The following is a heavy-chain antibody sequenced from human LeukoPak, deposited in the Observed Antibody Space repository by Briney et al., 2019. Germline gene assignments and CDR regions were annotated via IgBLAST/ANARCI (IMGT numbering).Heavy chain of an antibody. CDR3: AKSGSGSYYSHYFDY. Sequence: GRSLRLSCAASGFTFDDYAMHWVRQAPGKGLEWVSGISWNSGSIGYADSVKGRFTNSRDNAKNSLYLQMNSLRAEDMALYYCAKSGSGSYYSHYFDYWGQGTLVTVSS. V-gene: IGHV3-9*03. CDR1: GFTFDDYA. CDR2: ISWNSGSI. D-gene: IGHD3-10*01. J-gene: IGHJ4*02.